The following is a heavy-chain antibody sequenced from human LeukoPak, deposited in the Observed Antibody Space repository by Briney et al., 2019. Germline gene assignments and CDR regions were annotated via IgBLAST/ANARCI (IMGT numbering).Heavy chain of an antibody. Sequence: PGGSLRLSCAASGFTFSSYAMSWVRQAPGKGLEWVSAISGSGGSTYYADSVKGRFTISRDNSKNTLYLQMNSLRAEDTAVYYCARDLLKHIVVAPAAMQGSSRGAFDIWGQGTMVSVSS. CDR3: ARDLLKHIVVAPAAMQGSSRGAFDI. D-gene: IGHD2-2*01. CDR2: ISGSGGST. CDR1: GFTFSSYA. V-gene: IGHV3-23*01. J-gene: IGHJ3*02.